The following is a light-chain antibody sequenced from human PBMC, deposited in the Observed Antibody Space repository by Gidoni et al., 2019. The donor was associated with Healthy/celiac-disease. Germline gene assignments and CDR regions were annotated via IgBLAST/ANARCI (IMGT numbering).Light chain of an antibody. V-gene: IGLV1-40*01. CDR1: SSNIGAGYD. CDR2: GNS. Sequence: QSVLTQPPSVSGAPGQRVTISCTGSSSNIGAGYDVHWYQQLPETAPKLLIYGNSNRPSGVPDRFSGSKSGTSASLAITGLQAEDEADYYCQSYDSSHNYVFGTGTKVTVL. J-gene: IGLJ1*01. CDR3: QSYDSSHNYV.